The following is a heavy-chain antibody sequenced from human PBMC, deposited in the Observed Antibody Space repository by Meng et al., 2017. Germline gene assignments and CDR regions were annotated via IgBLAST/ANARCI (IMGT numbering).Heavy chain of an antibody. D-gene: IGHD6-19*01. CDR1: GFTVSSNY. Sequence: GESLKISCAASGFTVSSNYMSWVLQAPGQGLEWVSVIYSGGSTYYADSVKGRFTISRDNSKTTLYLQMNSLRAEDTAVYYCARGGQWLVKIGFDYWGQGTLVTVSS. V-gene: IGHV3-66*02. CDR2: IYSGGST. J-gene: IGHJ4*02. CDR3: ARGGQWLVKIGFDY.